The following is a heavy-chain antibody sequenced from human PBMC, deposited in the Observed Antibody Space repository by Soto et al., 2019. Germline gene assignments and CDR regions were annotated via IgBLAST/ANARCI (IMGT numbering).Heavy chain of an antibody. D-gene: IGHD3-9*01. V-gene: IGHV3-7*01. CDR1: GFTFSSYW. CDR2: IKQDGSEK. Sequence: GGSLRLSCAASGFTFSSYWMSWVRQAPGKGLEWVANIKQDGSEKYYVDSVKGRFTISRDNAKNSLYLQMNSLRAEDTAVYYCARGPSYYDILTGYFLFDYWGQGPLVTVSS. CDR3: ARGPSYYDILTGYFLFDY. J-gene: IGHJ4*02.